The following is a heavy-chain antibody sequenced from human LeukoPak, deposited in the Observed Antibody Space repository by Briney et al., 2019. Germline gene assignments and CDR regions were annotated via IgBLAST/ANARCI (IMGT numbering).Heavy chain of an antibody. CDR1: VYTFTGYY. J-gene: IGHJ4*02. Sequence: GASVKVSCKASVYTFTGYYMHWVRQAPGQGLEWMGGINPNSGGTNYAQKFQGRVTMTRDTSISTAYMELNRLRSDDTAVYYCARYYCGGGSCHYFDYWGQGTLVTVSS. CDR2: INPNSGGT. D-gene: IGHD2-15*01. V-gene: IGHV1-2*02. CDR3: ARYYCGGGSCHYFDY.